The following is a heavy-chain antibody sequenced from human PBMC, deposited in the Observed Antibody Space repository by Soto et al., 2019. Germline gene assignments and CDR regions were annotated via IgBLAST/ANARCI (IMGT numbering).Heavy chain of an antibody. Sequence: SETLSLTCTVSGGSISSGDYYWSWIRQPPGKGLEWIGYIYYSGSTYYNPSLKSRVTISVDTSKNQFSLKLSSVTAADTAVYYCARDSAGGLELRPGDLYYYNGMDVWGQGTTVTVSS. V-gene: IGHV4-30-4*01. CDR1: GGSISSGDYY. CDR2: IYYSGST. CDR3: ARDSAGGLELRPGDLYYYNGMDV. J-gene: IGHJ6*02. D-gene: IGHD1-7*01.